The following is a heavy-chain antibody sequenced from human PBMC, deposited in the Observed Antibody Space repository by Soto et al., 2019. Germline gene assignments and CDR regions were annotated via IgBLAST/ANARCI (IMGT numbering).Heavy chain of an antibody. V-gene: IGHV3-7*01. Sequence: GGSLRLSCAASGFTFSSYWMSWVRQAPGKGLEWVANIKQDGSEKYYVDSVKGRFTISRDNAKNSLYLQMNSLRAEDTAVYYCARAPFNIAAAVNDYWGQGTLVTVSS. D-gene: IGHD6-13*01. CDR3: ARAPFNIAAAVNDY. CDR2: IKQDGSEK. CDR1: GFTFSSYW. J-gene: IGHJ4*02.